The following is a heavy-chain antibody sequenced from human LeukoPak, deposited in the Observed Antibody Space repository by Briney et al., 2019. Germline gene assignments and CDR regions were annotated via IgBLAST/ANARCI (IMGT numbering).Heavy chain of an antibody. J-gene: IGHJ4*02. CDR1: GGSFSGYY. D-gene: IGHD3-16*01. Sequence: SETLSLTCAVYGGSFSGYYWSWIRKPPGKGLEWIGEINHSGSTNYNPSLKSRVTISVDTSKNQFSLKLSSVTAADTAVYYCARDWTAGELALSPNYWGQGSLVTVSS. CDR3: ARDWTAGELALSPNY. V-gene: IGHV4-34*01. CDR2: INHSGST.